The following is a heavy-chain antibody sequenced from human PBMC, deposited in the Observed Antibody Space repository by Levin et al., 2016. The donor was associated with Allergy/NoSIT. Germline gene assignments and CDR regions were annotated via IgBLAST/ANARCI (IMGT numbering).Heavy chain of an antibody. J-gene: IGHJ4*02. Sequence: GGSLRLSCAASGFTFSSFGMHWVRQAPGKGLEWVAVISYHATNKYYGDSVKGRFTISRDNSKNTLYLQMNSLRPEDTAIYYCARAETGTTGWENLFEYWGQGTLVTISS. D-gene: IGHD1-1*01. CDR3: ARAETGTTGWENLFEY. V-gene: IGHV3-30*03. CDR1: GFTFSSFG. CDR2: ISYHATNK.